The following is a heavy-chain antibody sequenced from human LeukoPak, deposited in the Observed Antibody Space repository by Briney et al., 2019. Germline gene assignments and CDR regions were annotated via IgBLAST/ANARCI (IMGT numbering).Heavy chain of an antibody. CDR2: INHSGST. J-gene: IGHJ5*02. D-gene: IGHD3-3*01. CDR1: GGSFSGYY. Sequence: SETLSLTCAVYGGSFSGYYWSWIRQPPGKGLEWIGEINHSGSTNYNPSLKSRVTISVDTSKNQFSLKLSSVTAADTAVYYCARGLTIFGVVPIQRGFDPWGQGTLVTVSS. CDR3: ARGLTIFGVVPIQRGFDP. V-gene: IGHV4-34*01.